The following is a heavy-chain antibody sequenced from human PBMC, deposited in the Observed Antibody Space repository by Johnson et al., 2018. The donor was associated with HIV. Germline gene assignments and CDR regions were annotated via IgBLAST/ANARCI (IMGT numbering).Heavy chain of an antibody. V-gene: IGHV3-30*04. Sequence: QVQLVESGGGVVQPGRSLRLSCVASGFRFRSYAVHWVRQAPGKGLEWVAVISYDGSNKYYADSVKGRFTISRDNSKNTMYLQMNSLRAEDTAVYYCARTTLRFLDRGDDAFDIWGQGTMVTVSS. CDR2: ISYDGSNK. CDR1: GFRFRSYA. D-gene: IGHD3-3*01. CDR3: ARTTLRFLDRGDDAFDI. J-gene: IGHJ3*02.